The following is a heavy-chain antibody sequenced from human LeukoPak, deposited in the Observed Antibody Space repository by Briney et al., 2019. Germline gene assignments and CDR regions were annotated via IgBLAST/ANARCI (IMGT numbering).Heavy chain of an antibody. Sequence: SETLSLTCAVHGGSFSGYYWSWIRQPPGKGLEWIGYIYYTGSTTYNPSLRSRVTISVDTSKNQFSLRLNSVTAADTAVYYCARGRGDSRGTSFDYWGQGTLVTVSS. CDR2: IYYTGST. J-gene: IGHJ4*02. CDR1: GGSFSGYY. V-gene: IGHV4-59*01. D-gene: IGHD3-22*01. CDR3: ARGRGDSRGTSFDY.